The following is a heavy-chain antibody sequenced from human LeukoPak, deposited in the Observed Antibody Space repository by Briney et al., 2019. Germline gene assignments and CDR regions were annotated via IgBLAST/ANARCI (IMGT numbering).Heavy chain of an antibody. D-gene: IGHD6-13*01. Sequence: GGSLRLSCAASGFTFSDYYMSWIRQAPGKGLEWVSYISSSGSTIYYADSVKGRFTISRDNAKNSLYLQMNSLRAEDTAVYYCARRLSATAAGTSPHFDYWGQGTLVTVSS. CDR2: ISSSGSTI. CDR1: GFTFSDYY. CDR3: ARRLSATAAGTSPHFDY. V-gene: IGHV3-11*01. J-gene: IGHJ4*02.